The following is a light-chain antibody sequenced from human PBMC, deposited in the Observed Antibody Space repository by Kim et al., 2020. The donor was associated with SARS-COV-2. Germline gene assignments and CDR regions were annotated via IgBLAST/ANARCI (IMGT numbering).Light chain of an antibody. V-gene: IGKV1-33*01. Sequence: DIQMTQSPSSLSASLGDRVTITCQASQDISYYVNWYQQKPGKAPNLLIYDAVNLERGVPSRFSGSGSGRDFALIISRLQPEDIATYYCQQYDDLPLTFGGGTKVDIK. J-gene: IGKJ4*01. CDR1: QDISYY. CDR2: DAV. CDR3: QQYDDLPLT.